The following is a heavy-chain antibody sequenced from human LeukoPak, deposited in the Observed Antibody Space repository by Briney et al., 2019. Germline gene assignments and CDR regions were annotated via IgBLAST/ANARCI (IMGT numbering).Heavy chain of an antibody. CDR3: AKGYCSSSSCYSYAFDI. D-gene: IGHD2-2*01. J-gene: IGHJ3*02. CDR2: IRYDGSNK. CDR1: GFTFSSYG. V-gene: IGHV3-30*02. Sequence: GRSLRLSCAASGFTFSSYGMHWVRQAPGKGLEWVAFIRYDGSNKYYADSVKGRFTISRDNSKNTLYLQMNSLRAEDTAVYYCAKGYCSSSSCYSYAFDIWGQGTVVTVSS.